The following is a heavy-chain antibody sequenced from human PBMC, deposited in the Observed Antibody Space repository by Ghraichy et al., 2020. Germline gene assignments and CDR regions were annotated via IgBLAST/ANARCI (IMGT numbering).Heavy chain of an antibody. Sequence: GGSLRLSCVGSGFNFGAYSMNWVRQSPGKRLEWISYITSSSSFKSYADSVKGRFTISRDNAQNSLSLQMSGLTDEDTAVYYCARGSTVVRFYYYDGMDVWGQGTTVTVSS. J-gene: IGHJ6*02. CDR3: ARGSTVVRFYYYDGMDV. V-gene: IGHV3-48*02. CDR2: ITSSSSFK. D-gene: IGHD4-23*01. CDR1: GFNFGAYS.